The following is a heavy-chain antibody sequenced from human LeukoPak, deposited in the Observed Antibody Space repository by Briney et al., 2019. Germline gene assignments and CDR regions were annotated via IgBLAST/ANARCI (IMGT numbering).Heavy chain of an antibody. Sequence: SETLSLTCTVSGGSISSYYWSWIRQPAGRGLEWIGRIYTSGSTNYNPSLKSRVTMSVDTSKNQFSLKLSSVTAADTAVYYCARDDIAAAGTPFDYWGQGTLVTVSS. CDR1: GGSISSYY. J-gene: IGHJ4*02. V-gene: IGHV4-4*07. D-gene: IGHD6-13*01. CDR2: IYTSGST. CDR3: ARDDIAAAGTPFDY.